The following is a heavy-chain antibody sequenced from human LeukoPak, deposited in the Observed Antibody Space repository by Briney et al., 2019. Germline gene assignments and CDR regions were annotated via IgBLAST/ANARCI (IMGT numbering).Heavy chain of an antibody. D-gene: IGHD3-22*01. CDR1: GYTFTSYG. V-gene: IGHV1-18*01. Sequence: ASVKVSCKASGYTFTSYGISWVRQAPGQGLEWMGWISAYNGNTNYAQKPQGRVTMTTDTSTSTAYMELRSLRSDDTAVYYCARGVYDSSREDAFDIWGQGTMVTVSS. CDR2: ISAYNGNT. J-gene: IGHJ3*02. CDR3: ARGVYDSSREDAFDI.